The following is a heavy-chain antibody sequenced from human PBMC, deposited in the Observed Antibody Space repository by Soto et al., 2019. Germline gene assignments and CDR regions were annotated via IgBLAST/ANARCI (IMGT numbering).Heavy chain of an antibody. CDR1: GFTFDDYA. J-gene: IGHJ4*02. CDR3: AKDPRDSSGWWLDY. Sequence: GGSLRLSCAASGFTFDDYAMHWVRQAPGKGLEWVSGISWNSGSIGYADSVKGRFTISRDNSKNTLYLQMNSLRAEDTAVYYCAKDPRDSSGWWLDYWGQGTLVTVSS. V-gene: IGHV3-9*01. CDR2: ISWNSGSI. D-gene: IGHD6-19*01.